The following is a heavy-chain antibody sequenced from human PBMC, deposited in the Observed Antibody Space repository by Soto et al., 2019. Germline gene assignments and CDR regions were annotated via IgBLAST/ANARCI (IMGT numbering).Heavy chain of an antibody. Sequence: QITLKESGPPLVKPTQTLTLTCTFSGFSLSTSGVGVGWIRQPPGKALEWLALIYWDDDKRYSPSLKSRLTITKDTSKNQVVLTMTNMDPVDTATYYCAHRRGYYDILTGYYWDNWFDPWGQGTLVTVSS. CDR1: GFSLSTSGVG. CDR3: AHRRGYYDILTGYYWDNWFDP. J-gene: IGHJ5*02. V-gene: IGHV2-5*02. CDR2: IYWDDDK. D-gene: IGHD3-9*01.